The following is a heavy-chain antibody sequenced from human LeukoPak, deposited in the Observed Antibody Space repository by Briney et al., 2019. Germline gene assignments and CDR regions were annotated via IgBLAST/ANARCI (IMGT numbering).Heavy chain of an antibody. V-gene: IGHV3-30*02. CDR1: GFTFSSYG. Sequence: GGSLTLSCAASGFTFSSYGMHWVRQAPGKGLEWVAFIRYDGSNKYYADSVKGRFTISRDNSKNTLYLQMNSLRAEDTAVYYCATLRSSSSWSWDYWGQGTLVTVSS. J-gene: IGHJ4*02. CDR2: IRYDGSNK. CDR3: ATLRSSSSWSWDY. D-gene: IGHD6-6*01.